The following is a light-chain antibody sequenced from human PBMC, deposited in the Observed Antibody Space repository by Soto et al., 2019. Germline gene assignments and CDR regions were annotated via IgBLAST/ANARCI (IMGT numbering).Light chain of an antibody. J-gene: IGLJ1*01. CDR2: ENN. CDR3: ATWDSSLSVSYV. V-gene: IGLV1-51*02. Sequence: QSVLTQPPSVSAAPGQKVTISCSGSSSNIGNNYVSWYQQLPGTAPKLLIYENNKRPSGIPDRFSGSKSGTSATLGITGLQTGDEADYYCATWDSSLSVSYVFGTGTKVTV. CDR1: SSNIGNNY.